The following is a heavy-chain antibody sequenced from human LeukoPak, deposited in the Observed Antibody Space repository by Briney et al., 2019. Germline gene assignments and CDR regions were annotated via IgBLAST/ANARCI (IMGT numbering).Heavy chain of an antibody. CDR1: GFTFSSYS. V-gene: IGHV3-23*01. Sequence: PGGSLRLSCAASGFTFSSYSMTWVRQAPGRGLEWVSLVTNNGGRTFYADSVKGRFTISRDNSKDTLYLQMNSLRAEDTAVYYCAGRTVTDSRWTSDMWGQGTLVTVSS. CDR2: VTNNGGRT. J-gene: IGHJ3*02. D-gene: IGHD2-21*02. CDR3: AGRTVTDSRWTSDM.